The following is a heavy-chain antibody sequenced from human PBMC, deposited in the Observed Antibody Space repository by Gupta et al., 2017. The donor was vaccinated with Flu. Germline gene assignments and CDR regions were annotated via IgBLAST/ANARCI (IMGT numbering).Heavy chain of an antibody. CDR2: IYYSGST. Sequence: QLQLQESGPGLVKPSETLSLTCTVSGDSISSYTYSWGWIRQPPGKGLEWIGNIYYSGSTYYNPSLKSRVTISVDASKNQFSLKLTSVTAADTAVYYCARSPTFYYDFSGHAPFDYWGQGTLVTVSS. J-gene: IGHJ4*02. D-gene: IGHD3-22*01. CDR3: ARSPTFYYDFSGHAPFDY. V-gene: IGHV4-39*01. CDR1: GDSISSYTYS.